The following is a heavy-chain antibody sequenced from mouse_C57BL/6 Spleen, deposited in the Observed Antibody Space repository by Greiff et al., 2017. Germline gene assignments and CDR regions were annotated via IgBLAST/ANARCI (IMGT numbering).Heavy chain of an antibody. CDR2: IYPRDGST. D-gene: IGHD2-4*01. J-gene: IGHJ4*01. CDR3: ARVSYDYDIYYAMDY. Sequence: QVQLQQSGPELVKPGASVKLSCKASGYTFTSYDINWVKQRPGQGLEWIGWIYPRDGSTKYNEKFKGKATLTVDTSSSTAYMELHSLTSEDSAVYFCARVSYDYDIYYAMDYWGQGTSVTVSS. CDR1: GYTFTSYD. V-gene: IGHV1-85*01.